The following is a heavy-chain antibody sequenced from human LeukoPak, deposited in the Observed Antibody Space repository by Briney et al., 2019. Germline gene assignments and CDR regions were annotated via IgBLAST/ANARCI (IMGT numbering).Heavy chain of an antibody. Sequence: GGSLRLSCQASGSTFNTFWMSWVRQPPGKGLEWVANIKEDGTKKYYVDSVKGRFTISRDNAENSLYLQMNSLRAEDTAVYYCARDAAGYDPWGQGTLVTVSS. V-gene: IGHV3-7*01. CDR1: GSTFNTFW. CDR3: ARDAAGYDP. D-gene: IGHD6-13*01. CDR2: IKEDGTKK. J-gene: IGHJ5*02.